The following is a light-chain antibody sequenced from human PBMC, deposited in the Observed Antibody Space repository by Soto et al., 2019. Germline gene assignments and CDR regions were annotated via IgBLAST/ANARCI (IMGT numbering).Light chain of an antibody. J-gene: IGKJ1*01. CDR3: QRFESSPPWT. V-gene: IGKV3-20*01. CDR2: CAS. CDR1: QSVSSSY. Sequence: EIVMTQSPATLSVSPGERATLSCRASQSVSSSYLAWYQQKPGQAPSLLIFCASTRSTGIPDRFSGSGSGTDFSLTITRLEPEDFAVYYCQRFESSPPWTFGQGTRVDIK.